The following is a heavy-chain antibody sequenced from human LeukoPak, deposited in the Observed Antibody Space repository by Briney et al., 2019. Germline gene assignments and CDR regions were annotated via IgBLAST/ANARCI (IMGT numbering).Heavy chain of an antibody. J-gene: IGHJ4*02. D-gene: IGHD3-10*01. CDR3: AKDWNYYGSGSYYQVWYFDY. CDR1: GFTFSSYG. Sequence: GGSLRLSCAASGFTFSSYGMSWVRQAPGKGLEWVSAISGSGGSTYYADSVKGRFTISRDNSKNTLYLQMNSLRAEDTAVYYCAKDWNYYGSGSYYQVWYFDYWGQGTLVTVSS. V-gene: IGHV3-23*01. CDR2: ISGSGGST.